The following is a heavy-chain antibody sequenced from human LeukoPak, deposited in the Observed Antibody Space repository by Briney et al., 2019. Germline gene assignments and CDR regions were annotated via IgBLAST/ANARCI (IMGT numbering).Heavy chain of an antibody. CDR1: GFTFSSYS. CDR3: ARDNYGMDV. Sequence: GGSLRLSCAASGFTFSSYSMHWVRQAPGKGLEWVAVIWYDGSNKYYADSVKGRFTISRDNSKNTLYLQMNSLRAEDTAVYYCARDNYGMDVWGQGTTVTVSS. V-gene: IGHV3-33*08. CDR2: IWYDGSNK. J-gene: IGHJ6*02.